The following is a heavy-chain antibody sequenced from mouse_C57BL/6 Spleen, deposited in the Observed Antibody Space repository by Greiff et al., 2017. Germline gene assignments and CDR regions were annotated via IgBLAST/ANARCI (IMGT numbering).Heavy chain of an antibody. V-gene: IGHV5-12*01. D-gene: IGHD2-4*01. J-gene: IGHJ1*03. CDR1: GFTFSDYY. Sequence: DVQLQESGGGLVQPGGSLKLSCAASGFTFSDYYMYWVRQTPEKRLEWVAYISNGGGSTYYPDTVKGRFTISRDNAKNTLYLQMSRLKSEDTAMYYCARPYYDYDDWYFDVWGTGTTVTVSS. CDR2: ISNGGGST. CDR3: ARPYYDYDDWYFDV.